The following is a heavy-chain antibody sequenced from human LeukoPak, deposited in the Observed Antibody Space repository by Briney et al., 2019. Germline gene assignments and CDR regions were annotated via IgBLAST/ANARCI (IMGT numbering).Heavy chain of an antibody. CDR2: INPSGGST. CDR3: ARGGFAGFLPDSSGYYYSG. J-gene: IGHJ4*02. CDR1: GYTFTSYY. V-gene: IGHV1-46*01. Sequence: ASVKVSCKASGYTFTSYYMQWVRQAPGHGLEWMGIINPSGGSTSYVQKFQGRVTMTRDTSTSTVYMELSSLRSEDTAVYYCARGGFAGFLPDSSGYYYSGWGQGTLVTVSS. D-gene: IGHD3-22*01.